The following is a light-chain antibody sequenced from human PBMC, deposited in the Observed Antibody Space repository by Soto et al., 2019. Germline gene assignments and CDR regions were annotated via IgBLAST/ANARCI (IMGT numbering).Light chain of an antibody. J-gene: IGLJ1*01. Sequence: QSVLTQPPSVSAAPGQEVTISCSGSSSNVGYNSVSWYQQLPGTAPKLLIYDNNKRPSGIPARFSGSKSGTSATLGITGLQTGDEADYYCGAWDNSLSVEVFGSGTKLTVL. CDR1: SSNVGYNS. CDR2: DNN. CDR3: GAWDNSLSVEV. V-gene: IGLV1-51*01.